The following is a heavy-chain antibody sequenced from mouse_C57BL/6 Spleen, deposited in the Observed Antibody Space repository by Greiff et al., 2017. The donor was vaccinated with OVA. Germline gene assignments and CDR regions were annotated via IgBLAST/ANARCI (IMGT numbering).Heavy chain of an antibody. J-gene: IGHJ4*01. CDR1: GYSFTGYY. CDR3: ARYENYYGSSPMDY. Sequence: EVQLQQSGPELVKPGASVKISCKASGYSFTGYYMNWVKQSPEKSLEWIGEINPSTGGTTYNQKFKAKATLTVDKSSSTAYMQLKSLTSEDSAVYYCARYENYYGSSPMDYWGQGTSVTVSS. D-gene: IGHD1-1*01. V-gene: IGHV1-42*01. CDR2: INPSTGGT.